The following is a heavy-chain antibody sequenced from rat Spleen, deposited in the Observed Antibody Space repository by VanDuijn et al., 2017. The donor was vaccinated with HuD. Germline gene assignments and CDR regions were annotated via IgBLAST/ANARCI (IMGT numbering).Heavy chain of an antibody. D-gene: IGHD1-6*01. V-gene: IGHV5-29*01. Sequence: EVQLVESGGGLVQPGRSLKLSCAASGFTFSNYGMAWVRQAPTKGLEWVATISYDGSSTYYRDSVKGRFTISRDNAKSTLYLQMDSLRSEDTATYYCATQILRIITTDYWGQGVMVTVSS. CDR2: ISYDGSST. CDR3: ATQILRIITTDY. J-gene: IGHJ2*01. CDR1: GFTFSNYG.